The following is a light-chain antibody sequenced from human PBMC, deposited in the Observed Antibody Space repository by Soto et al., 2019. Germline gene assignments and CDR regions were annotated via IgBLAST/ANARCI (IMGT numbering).Light chain of an antibody. CDR2: DAS. Sequence: AIQLTQSPSSLSASVGDRVSITCRASQGIGSALAWYQLKPGAAPALLIYDASTLARGVPSRFSGSRSGADFTLTISSLQPEDFATYYCQNFRSSAISFGGGTKVEIK. V-gene: IGKV1-13*02. CDR1: QGIGSA. J-gene: IGKJ4*01. CDR3: QNFRSSAIS.